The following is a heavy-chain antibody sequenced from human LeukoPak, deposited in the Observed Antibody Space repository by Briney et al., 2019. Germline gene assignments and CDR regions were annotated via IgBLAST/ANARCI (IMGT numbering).Heavy chain of an antibody. J-gene: IGHJ4*02. CDR3: AKEKDSSSFPVGYFDY. D-gene: IGHD3-22*01. CDR1: GFTFSSYA. CDR2: ISGSGGST. V-gene: IGHV3-23*01. Sequence: PGRSLRLSCAASGFTFSSYAMTWARQAPGKGLEWVSGISGSGGSTYYAESVKGRFTISRDNSKNTLYLQMNNLRAEDTALYFCAKEKDSSSFPVGYFDYWGQGTLVTVSS.